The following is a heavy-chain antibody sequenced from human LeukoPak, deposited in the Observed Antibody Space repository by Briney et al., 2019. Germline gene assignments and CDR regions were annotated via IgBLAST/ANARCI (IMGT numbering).Heavy chain of an antibody. J-gene: IGHJ4*02. D-gene: IGHD3-22*01. V-gene: IGHV4-34*01. CDR2: INHSGST. CDR1: GGSFSGYY. CDR3: ARLSWSQYYYDSSGPDY. Sequence: SETLSLTCAVYGGSFSGYYWSWIRQPPGKGLEWIGEINHSGSTNYNPSLKSRVTISVDTSKNQFSLKLSSVTAADTAVYYCARLSWSQYYYDSSGPDYWGQGTLVTVSS.